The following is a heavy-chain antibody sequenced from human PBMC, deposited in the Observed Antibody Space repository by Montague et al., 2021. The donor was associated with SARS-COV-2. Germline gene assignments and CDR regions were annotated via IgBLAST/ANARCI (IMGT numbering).Heavy chain of an antibody. J-gene: IGHJ3*01. Sequence: SETLSLTCAVYGGSVSGCSWTRIRQPPGWGPVSVGDSNERGSTNYNPSFESRLTMSVDTSKNQFSLRLKAVSAADTAVYYCARGQVTIFGVLIMLPAAGAVEVWGQGTTVTVSS. CDR1: GGSVSGCS. CDR2: SNERGST. D-gene: IGHD3-3*01. CDR3: ARGQVTIFGVLIMLPAAGAVEV. V-gene: IGHV4-34*01.